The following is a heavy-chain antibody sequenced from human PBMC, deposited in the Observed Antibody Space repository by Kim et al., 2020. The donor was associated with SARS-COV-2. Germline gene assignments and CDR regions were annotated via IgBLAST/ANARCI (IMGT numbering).Heavy chain of an antibody. Sequence: GSLRLSCTASGLSFVDSWLTLVRQAPGKGLDWVARIKGGGGTTDYAAPVKVRFPISRDDSKNTQYLQMNSLKVEDTGTFFCAHDADFCYTFHFWRQVTL. CDR3: AHDADFCYTFHF. CDR1: GLSFVDSW. CDR2: IKGGGGTT. D-gene: IGHD3-16*02. V-gene: IGHV3-15*01. J-gene: IGHJ4*03.